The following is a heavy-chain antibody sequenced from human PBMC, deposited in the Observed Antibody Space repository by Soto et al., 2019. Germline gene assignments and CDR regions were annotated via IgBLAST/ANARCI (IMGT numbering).Heavy chain of an antibody. CDR2: IYYSGST. D-gene: IGHD5-12*01. CDR3: ARVRVASAQYFDY. Sequence: QVQLQESGPGLVKPSQTLSLTCTVSGGSISSGDYYWSWIRQPPGKGLEWIGYIYYSGSTYYNPSLTSRVTISVDTSKNQSSPKLSSVTAPDTAVYYCARVRVASAQYFDYWGQGTLVTVSS. CDR1: GGSISSGDYY. J-gene: IGHJ4*02. V-gene: IGHV4-30-4*01.